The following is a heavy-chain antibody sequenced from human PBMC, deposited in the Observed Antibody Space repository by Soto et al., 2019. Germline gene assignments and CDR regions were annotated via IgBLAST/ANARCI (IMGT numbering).Heavy chain of an antibody. V-gene: IGHV3-11*01. J-gene: IGHJ5*01. CDR1: GFTFTDYD. Sequence: GGSLRLSCAASGFTFTDYDMSWIRQAPGKGLEWVSYITRSGSTIYYADSVKGRLTISRDNAKNSLYLQMNSLRAKDTAVYYCARVSAQSFSPEGWFDSWGQGTLVTVSS. CDR2: ITRSGSTI. CDR3: ARVSAQSFSPEGWFDS. D-gene: IGHD3-16*02.